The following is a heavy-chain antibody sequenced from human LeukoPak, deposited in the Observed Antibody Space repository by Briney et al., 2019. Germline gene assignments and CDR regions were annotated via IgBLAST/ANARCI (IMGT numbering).Heavy chain of an antibody. CDR2: INPNSGGT. CDR1: GYTFTGYY. J-gene: IGHJ5*02. V-gene: IGHV1-2*02. CDR3: ARLLPGIAAVKPSFRFDP. Sequence: ASVKVSCKASGYTFTGYYMHWVRPAPGQGLEWMGWINPNSGGTNYAQKFQGRVTMTRDTSISTAYMELSRLRSDDTAVYYCARLLPGIAAVKPSFRFDPWGQGTLVTVSS. D-gene: IGHD6-13*01.